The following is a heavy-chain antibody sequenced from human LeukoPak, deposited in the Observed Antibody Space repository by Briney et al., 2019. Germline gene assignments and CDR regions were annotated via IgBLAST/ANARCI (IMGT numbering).Heavy chain of an antibody. CDR1: GYNFPSYG. CDR3: ARDRGGKGNAIFY. V-gene: IGHV1-18*01. J-gene: IGHJ4*02. D-gene: IGHD2-8*01. Sequence: GASVKVSCKASGYNFPSYGINWARQAPGQGLEWMGWIRPHTGETNSAQRFQDRVTMTTDTSTTTAYMELRSLRFDDTAVYYCARDRGGKGNAIFYWGQGSLVTVSS. CDR2: IRPHTGET.